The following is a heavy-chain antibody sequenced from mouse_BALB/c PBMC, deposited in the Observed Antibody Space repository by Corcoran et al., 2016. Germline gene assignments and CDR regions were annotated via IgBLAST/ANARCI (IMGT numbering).Heavy chain of an antibody. V-gene: IGHV9-3-1*01. CDR3: ARADYERAMDY. D-gene: IGHD2-4*01. Sequence: QIQLVQSGPELKKPGETVKISCKASGYTFTNYGMNWVKQAPGKGLKWMGWINTYTGEPTYADYFKGRFAFSLETSASTAYLQINNLKNEDTATYFCARADYERAMDYWGQGTSVTVSS. J-gene: IGHJ4*01. CDR1: GYTFTNYG. CDR2: INTYTGEP.